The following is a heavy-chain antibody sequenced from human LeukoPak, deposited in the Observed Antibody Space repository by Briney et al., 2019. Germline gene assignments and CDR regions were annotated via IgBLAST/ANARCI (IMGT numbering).Heavy chain of an antibody. V-gene: IGHV4-59*01. CDR1: GGSISSYY. CDR3: ARVYYDILTGHGPYYMDV. D-gene: IGHD3-9*01. Sequence: SETLSLTCTVSGGSISSYYWSWIRQPPGKGLEWIGYIYYSGSTNYNPSLKSRVTISVDTSKNQFSLKLSSVTAADTAVYYCARVYYDILTGHGPYYMDVWGKGTTVTVSS. J-gene: IGHJ6*03. CDR2: IYYSGST.